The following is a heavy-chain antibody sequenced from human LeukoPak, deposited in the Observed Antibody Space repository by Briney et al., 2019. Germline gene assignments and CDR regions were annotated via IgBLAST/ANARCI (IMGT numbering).Heavy chain of an antibody. CDR1: GGTFSSYA. V-gene: IGHV1-69*05. CDR2: IIPIFGTA. Sequence: SVKVSCKAPGGTFSSYAISWVRQAPGQGLEWMGRIIPIFGTANYAQKFQGRVTITTDESTSTAYMELSSLRSEDTAVYYCAAAGTYYYDSSGYRDYWGQGTLVTVSS. J-gene: IGHJ4*02. D-gene: IGHD3-22*01. CDR3: AAAGTYYYDSSGYRDY.